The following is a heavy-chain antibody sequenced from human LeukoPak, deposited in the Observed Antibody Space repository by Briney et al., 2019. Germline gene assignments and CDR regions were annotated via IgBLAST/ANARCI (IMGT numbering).Heavy chain of an antibody. J-gene: IGHJ6*03. CDR1: GGTFSSYA. CDR3: ARALIPYSSSAYYYYYMDV. CDR2: IIPIFGTA. Sequence: SVKVSCKASGGTFSSYAISWVRQAPGQGLEWMGGIIPIFGTANYAQKFQGRVTITTDESTSTAYMELSSLRSEYTAVYYCARALIPYSSSAYYYYYMDVWGKGTTVTVSS. D-gene: IGHD6-13*01. V-gene: IGHV1-69*05.